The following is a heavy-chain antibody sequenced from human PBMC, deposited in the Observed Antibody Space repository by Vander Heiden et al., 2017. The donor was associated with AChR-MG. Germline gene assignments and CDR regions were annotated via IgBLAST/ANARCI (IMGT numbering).Heavy chain of an antibody. J-gene: IGHJ4*02. D-gene: IGHD2-8*01. Sequence: EVHLVEHGGDLVQPGGSLGLSCTASGFNFNNAWMDGDRQAPGKGLEWVANIKPEGSEKYYVDSVRGRFTISRDNAKNSLYLQMDSLRAEDTASYYCTRSLNDWGQGTLVTVSS. CDR1: GFNFNNAW. CDR2: IKPEGSEK. CDR3: TRSLND. V-gene: IGHV3-7*01.